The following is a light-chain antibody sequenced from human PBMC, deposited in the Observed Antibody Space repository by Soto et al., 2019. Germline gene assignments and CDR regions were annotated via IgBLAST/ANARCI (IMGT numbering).Light chain of an antibody. J-gene: IGLJ2*01. V-gene: IGLV2-14*01. CDR2: DVS. CDR3: SSYTSSSTLVV. CDR1: SSDVGGYNY. Sequence: QSALTQPASVSGSPGQSITISCTGTSSDVGGYNYVSWYQQHPGKAPKLMIYDVSQRPSGVSNRFSGSKSGNTASLTIAGLQAEDEDAYYCSSYTSSSTLVVFGGGTKLTVL.